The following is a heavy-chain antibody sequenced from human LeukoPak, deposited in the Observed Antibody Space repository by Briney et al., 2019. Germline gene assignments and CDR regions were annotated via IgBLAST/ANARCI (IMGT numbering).Heavy chain of an antibody. D-gene: IGHD6-19*01. CDR1: GFTFWNYG. J-gene: IGHJ4*02. CDR3: TTEVDSSGWTGIDY. V-gene: IGHV3-15*01. CDR2: IKSKNDGGTT. Sequence: GGTLRLSCAASGFTFWNYGMNWVRQAPGKGLEWVGRIKSKNDGGTTDYAARVKGKFTSSREEAKNTLYLQMNSLKTEDTAVYYCTTEVDSSGWTGIDYWGQGTLVTVSS.